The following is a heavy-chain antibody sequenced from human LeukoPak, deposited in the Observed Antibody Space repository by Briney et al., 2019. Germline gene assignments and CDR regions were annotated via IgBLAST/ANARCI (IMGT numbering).Heavy chain of an antibody. Sequence: GGSLRLSCAASGFTVSSNYMSWVRQAPGKGLEWVSVIYSGGSTYCADSVKGRFTISRDNSKNTLYLQMNSLRAEDTAVYYCARGLYYDSSGYQPNYYFDYWGQGTLVTVSS. CDR2: IYSGGST. V-gene: IGHV3-53*01. D-gene: IGHD3-22*01. CDR1: GFTVSSNY. CDR3: ARGLYYDSSGYQPNYYFDY. J-gene: IGHJ4*02.